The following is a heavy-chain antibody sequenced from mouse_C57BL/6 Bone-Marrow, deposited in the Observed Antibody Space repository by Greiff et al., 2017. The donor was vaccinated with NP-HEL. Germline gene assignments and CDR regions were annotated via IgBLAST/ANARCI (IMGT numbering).Heavy chain of an antibody. CDR2: ISNLAYSI. D-gene: IGHD2-14*01. V-gene: IGHV5-15*01. CDR1: GFTFSDYG. CDR3: ARYRGYYAMDY. Sequence: EVKLVESGGGLVQPGGSLKLSCAASGFTFSDYGMAWVRQAPRKGPEWVAFISNLAYSIYYADTVTGRFTISRENAKNTLYLEMSSLRSEDTAMYYCARYRGYYAMDYWGQGTSVTVSS. J-gene: IGHJ4*01.